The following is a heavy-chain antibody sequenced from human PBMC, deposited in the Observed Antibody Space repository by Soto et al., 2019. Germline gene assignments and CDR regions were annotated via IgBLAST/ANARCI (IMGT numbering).Heavy chain of an antibody. CDR3: ARFKQDSAVG. CDR2: MNPNSGNT. J-gene: IGHJ4*02. D-gene: IGHD2-21*01. V-gene: IGHV1-8*02. Sequence: QVQLVQSGAEVKKPGASVKVSCKASGYTFTSYHINWVRLATGQGLGWMGWMNPNSGNTAYAQKFQGRVTMARNTTISTAYMEMSSLGSEDTAVYYCARFKQDSAVGGDQGTVVAVAS. CDR1: GYTFTSYH.